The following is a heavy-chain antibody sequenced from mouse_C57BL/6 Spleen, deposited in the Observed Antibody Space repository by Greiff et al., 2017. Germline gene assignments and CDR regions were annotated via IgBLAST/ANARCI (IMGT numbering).Heavy chain of an antibody. CDR3: ARAGDGWGFDY. J-gene: IGHJ2*01. CDR2: IYPSDSET. D-gene: IGHD2-3*01. Sequence: QVQLQQPGAELVRPGSSVKLSCKASGYTFTSYWMDWVKQRPGQGLEWIGNIYPSDSETHYNQKFKDKATLTVDKSSSTAYMQLSSLTSEDSAVYYCARAGDGWGFDYWGQGTTLTVSS. CDR1: GYTFTSYW. V-gene: IGHV1-61*01.